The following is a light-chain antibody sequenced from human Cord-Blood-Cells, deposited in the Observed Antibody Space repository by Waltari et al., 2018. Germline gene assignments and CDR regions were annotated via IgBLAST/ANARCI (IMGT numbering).Light chain of an antibody. CDR2: VAS. Sequence: EIVMTQYPATLSVSPGERATLSCRASQSVSSNLAWYQQKPGQAPSLLIYVASTRATGIPARFSGSGSGTEFTLTISSLQSEDFAVYYCQQYNNWPWTFGQGTKVEIK. CDR3: QQYNNWPWT. V-gene: IGKV3-15*01. J-gene: IGKJ1*01. CDR1: QSVSSN.